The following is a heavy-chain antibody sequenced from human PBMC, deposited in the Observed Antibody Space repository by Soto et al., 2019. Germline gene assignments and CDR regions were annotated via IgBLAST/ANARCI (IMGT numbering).Heavy chain of an antibody. Sequence: PSQTHPDPKTVSGGNIGSSSCYRGCKNKPPGKGLEWIGSIYYSGSTYYNPSLKSRVTISVDTSKNQFSLKLSSVTAADTAVYYCAKGGSGSYSNAFDIWGQGTMVTVSS. CDR1: GGNIGSSSCY. CDR3: AKGGSGSYSNAFDI. J-gene: IGHJ3*02. D-gene: IGHD3-10*01. V-gene: IGHV4-39*01. CDR2: IYYSGST.